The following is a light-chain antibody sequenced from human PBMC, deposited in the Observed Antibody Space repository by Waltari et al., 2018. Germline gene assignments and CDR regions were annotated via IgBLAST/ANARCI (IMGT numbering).Light chain of an antibody. CDR2: GAS. V-gene: IGKV3-20*01. CDR3: QHYVRLPVT. J-gene: IGKJ1*01. Sequence: EIVLTQSPGTLSLSPGERATLSCWASQSVGRSLAWYQQKRGQAPRLLIYGASTRATGIPDRFSGSGSRTDFSLTISRLEPEDFAVYYCQHYVRLPVTFGQGTKVEIK. CDR1: QSVGRS.